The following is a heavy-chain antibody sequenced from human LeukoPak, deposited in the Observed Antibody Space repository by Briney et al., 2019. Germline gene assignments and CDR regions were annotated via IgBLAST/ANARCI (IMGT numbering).Heavy chain of an antibody. V-gene: IGHV3-21*01. CDR1: GFTFSSFS. D-gene: IGHD3-22*01. CDR3: ARDQGGRYYDSSGYSIDY. CDR2: ISSSSAYI. Sequence: GRSLRLSCAASGFTFSSFSINWVRQPPGKGLEWVSSISSSSAYIYYADSVKGRFSISRDNAKNSLYLQMNSLRAEDTAVYYCARDQGGRYYDSSGYSIDYWGQGTLVTVSS. J-gene: IGHJ4*02.